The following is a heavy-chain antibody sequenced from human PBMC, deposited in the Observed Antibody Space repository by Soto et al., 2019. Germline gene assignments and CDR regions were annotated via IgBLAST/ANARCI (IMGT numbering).Heavy chain of an antibody. CDR1: GYTFTSYG. Sequence: ASVKVSCKASGYTFTSYGISWVRQAPGQGLEWMGWISAYNGNTNYAQKLQGRVTMTTDTSTSTAYMELRSLRSDDTAVYYCARELTVAGHEYYFDYWGQGTLVTVSS. J-gene: IGHJ4*02. V-gene: IGHV1-18*01. CDR2: ISAYNGNT. CDR3: ARELTVAGHEYYFDY. D-gene: IGHD6-19*01.